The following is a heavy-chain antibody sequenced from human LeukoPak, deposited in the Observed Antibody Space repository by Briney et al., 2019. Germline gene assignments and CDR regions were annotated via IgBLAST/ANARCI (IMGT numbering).Heavy chain of an antibody. CDR3: ARGGSSSWYPNFDY. D-gene: IGHD6-13*01. V-gene: IGHV3-23*01. CDR2: ISGASGGST. Sequence: GGSLRLSCAASGFTFSSYAMTWVRQAPGKGLEWVSIISGASGGSTYYADSVKGRFTISRDNSKNTLYLQMNSLRAEDTALDYCARGGSSSWYPNFDYWGQGTLVTVSS. CDR1: GFTFSSYA. J-gene: IGHJ4*02.